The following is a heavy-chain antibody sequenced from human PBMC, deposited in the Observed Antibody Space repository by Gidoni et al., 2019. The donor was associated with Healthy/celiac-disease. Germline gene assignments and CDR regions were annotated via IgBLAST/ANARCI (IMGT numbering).Heavy chain of an antibody. Sequence: QVQLVQSGAEVKKPGASVKVSCKASGSTFPRYGISWVRQAPGQGLEWMGWISAYNGNTNYAQKLQGRVTMTTDTSTSTAYRELRSLRSDDTAVYYCARGGSLREGYWYFDLWGRGTLVTVSS. V-gene: IGHV1-18*01. CDR2: ISAYNGNT. D-gene: IGHD2-15*01. CDR1: GSTFPRYG. CDR3: ARGGSLREGYWYFDL. J-gene: IGHJ2*01.